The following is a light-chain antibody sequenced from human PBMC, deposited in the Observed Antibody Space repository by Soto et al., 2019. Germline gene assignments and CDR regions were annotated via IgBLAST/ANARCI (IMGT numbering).Light chain of an antibody. CDR3: ATWDDSLNNPV. CDR2: SNN. Sequence: QSVLSQPPSASGTPGQRVTISCSGSSTNIGSNYVYWYQQVPGTAHKLLIYSNNQRPSGVPDRFSASKSGTSPSLAISGLRSEDEAGYYCATWDDSLNNPVFGGGTKLTVL. V-gene: IGLV1-47*02. J-gene: IGLJ3*02. CDR1: STNIGSNY.